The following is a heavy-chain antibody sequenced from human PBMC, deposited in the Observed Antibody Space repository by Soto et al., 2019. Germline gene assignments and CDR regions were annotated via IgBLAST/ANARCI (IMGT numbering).Heavy chain of an antibody. D-gene: IGHD2-21*01. Sequence: QVQLVESGGGLVKPGGSLRLSCAASGFTFSDYYMNWILQAPGKGLEWVSYISSSGTTIYYADSVKGRFTISRDNAKNSLFLQMNSLRAEDTALYYCARGHSIFYGMYVWGQGTTVTVSS. CDR3: ARGHSIFYGMYV. CDR2: ISSSGTTI. J-gene: IGHJ6*02. CDR1: GFTFSDYY. V-gene: IGHV3-11*01.